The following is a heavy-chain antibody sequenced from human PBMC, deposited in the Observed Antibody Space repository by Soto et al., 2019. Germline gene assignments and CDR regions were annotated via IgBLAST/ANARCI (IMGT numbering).Heavy chain of an antibody. CDR1: GFTFSSYA. CDR3: AREKEGGILTGYYISYYYGMDV. V-gene: IGHV3-64*01. J-gene: IGHJ6*02. CDR2: ISSNGGST. Sequence: SLRLSCAASGFTFSSYAMHWVRQAPGKGLEYVSAISSNGGSTYYANSVKGRFTISRDNSKNTLYLQMGSLRAEDMAVYYCAREKEGGILTGYYISYYYGMDVWGQGTTVTVSS. D-gene: IGHD3-9*01.